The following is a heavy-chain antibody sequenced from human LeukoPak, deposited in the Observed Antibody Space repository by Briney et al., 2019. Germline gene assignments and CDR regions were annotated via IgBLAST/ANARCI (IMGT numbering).Heavy chain of an antibody. CDR1: GFTFNIYA. CDR2: ISYDGSKT. D-gene: IGHD1-26*01. J-gene: IGHJ4*02. V-gene: IGHV3-30-3*01. CDR3: ARTMYITGSSDFDY. Sequence: GGSLRLSCAASGFTFNIYAAHWVRQAPGKGLEWVAVISYDGSKTYYAHSVKGRFTISRDNSKNTLYLQMNSLRAEDTALYYCARTMYITGSSDFDYWGQGTLVTVSS.